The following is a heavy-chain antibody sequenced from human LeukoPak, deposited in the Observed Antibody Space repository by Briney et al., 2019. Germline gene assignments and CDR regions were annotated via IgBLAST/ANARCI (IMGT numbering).Heavy chain of an antibody. V-gene: IGHV3-23*01. D-gene: IGHD5-18*01. Sequence: GGSLRLSCAASGFTFSSYAMSWVRQAPGKGLEWVSAISGSGGSTYYADSVKGRFTISRDNSKNTLYLQVNSLRAEDTAVYYCAKDMGGIQPWPNYFDYWGQGTLVTVSS. CDR2: ISGSGGST. CDR3: AKDMGGIQPWPNYFDY. CDR1: GFTFSSYA. J-gene: IGHJ4*02.